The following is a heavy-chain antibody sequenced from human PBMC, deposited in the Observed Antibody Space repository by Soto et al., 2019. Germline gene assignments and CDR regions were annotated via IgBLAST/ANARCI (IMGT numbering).Heavy chain of an antibody. CDR2: IYSGGST. CDR3: AREGYSSGPDY. J-gene: IGHJ4*02. D-gene: IGHD6-19*01. V-gene: IGHV3-66*01. CDR1: GFTVSSNY. Sequence: EVQLVESGGGLVQPGGSLRLSCAASGFTVSSNYMSWVRQAPGKGLEWVSGIYSGGSTYYADSVKGRFTISRDNSKNTLYLQMNSRRAEDTAVYYCAREGYSSGPDYWGQGTLVTVSS.